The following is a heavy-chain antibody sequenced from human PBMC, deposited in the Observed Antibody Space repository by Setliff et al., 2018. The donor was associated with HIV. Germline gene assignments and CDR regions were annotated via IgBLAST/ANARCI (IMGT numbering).Heavy chain of an antibody. CDR3: ARVSSTYWYSIFRNYYYHMDV. CDR2: ISSSDTTI. Sequence: GGSLRLSCAASGFTFSSYSMNWVRQTPGKGLEWVSYISSSDTTIYYADSVKGRFTISRDNAKNSLYLQMSSLRAEDTAVYYCARVSSTYWYSIFRNYYYHMDVWGKGTTVTVSS. J-gene: IGHJ6*03. CDR1: GFTFSSYS. V-gene: IGHV3-48*01. D-gene: IGHD2-8*02.